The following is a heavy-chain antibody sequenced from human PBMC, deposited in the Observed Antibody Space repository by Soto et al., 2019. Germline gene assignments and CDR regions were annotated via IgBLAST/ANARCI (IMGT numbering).Heavy chain of an antibody. D-gene: IGHD5-18*01. Sequence: PSETLSLTCTVSGGSISSGDYYWSWIRQPPGKGLEWIGYIYYSGSTYYNPSLKSRVTISVDTSKNQFSLKLSSVTAADTAVYYCAARTHIFDTAMVSDYWGQGTLVTVSS. CDR3: AARTHIFDTAMVSDY. J-gene: IGHJ4*02. V-gene: IGHV4-30-4*01. CDR1: GGSISSGDYY. CDR2: IYYSGST.